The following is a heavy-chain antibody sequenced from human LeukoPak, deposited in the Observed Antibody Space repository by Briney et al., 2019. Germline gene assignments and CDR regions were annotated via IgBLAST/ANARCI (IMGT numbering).Heavy chain of an antibody. J-gene: IGHJ5*02. D-gene: IGHD3-10*01. CDR1: GYSIRSGYY. Sequence: PSETLSLTCTVSGYSIRSGYYWGWIRQPPGKGLEWIGNIYHSGNTYYNPSLKSRVTISVDTSKNQFSLKLSSVTAADTAVYYCARHGSWVRGVIWFDPWGQGTLVTVSS. V-gene: IGHV4-38-2*02. CDR3: ARHGSWVRGVIWFDP. CDR2: IYHSGNT.